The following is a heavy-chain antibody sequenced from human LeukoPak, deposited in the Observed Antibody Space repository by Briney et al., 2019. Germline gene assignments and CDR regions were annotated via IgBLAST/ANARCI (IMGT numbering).Heavy chain of an antibody. CDR2: ISEDGTNK. J-gene: IGHJ4*02. CDR3: VSGDFRF. Sequence: GGSLRLSCAVSGFTFSRYTMHWVRQAPGKGLEWVTEISEDGTNKFYAESVKGRFTVSRDNSKSMLLLQMNSLRREDTAVYYCVSGDFRFWGQGTLVTVSS. CDR1: GFTFSRYT. D-gene: IGHD2-21*01. V-gene: IGHV3-30*04.